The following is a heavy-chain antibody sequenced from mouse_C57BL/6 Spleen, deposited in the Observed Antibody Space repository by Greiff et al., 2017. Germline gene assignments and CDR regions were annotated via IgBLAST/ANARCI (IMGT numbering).Heavy chain of an antibody. CDR3: TTNYYGSSRYYAMDY. V-gene: IGHV14-1*01. D-gene: IGHD1-1*01. J-gene: IGHJ4*01. CDR1: GFNIKDYY. Sequence: EVQLVESGAELVRPGASVKLSCTASGFNIKDYYMHWVKQRPEQGLEWIGRIDPEDGDTEYAPKFQGKATMTADTSSNTAYLQLSSLTSEDTAVYYCTTNYYGSSRYYAMDYWGQGTSVTVSS. CDR2: IDPEDGDT.